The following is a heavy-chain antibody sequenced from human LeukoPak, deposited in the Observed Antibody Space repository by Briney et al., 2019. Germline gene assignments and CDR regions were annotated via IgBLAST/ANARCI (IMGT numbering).Heavy chain of an antibody. J-gene: IGHJ4*02. D-gene: IGHD3-10*01. V-gene: IGHV4-39*07. CDR3: ARGKFFGEFFLDY. CDR1: GGSISSFGYY. CDR2: IYYTGST. Sequence: SETLSLTCTVSGGSISSFGYYWGWIRQPPGKGLEWIGSIYYTGSTYYNPSLKSRGSISVDTSKNQFSLKLSSVTAADTAVYYCARGKFFGEFFLDYWGRGTLVTVSS.